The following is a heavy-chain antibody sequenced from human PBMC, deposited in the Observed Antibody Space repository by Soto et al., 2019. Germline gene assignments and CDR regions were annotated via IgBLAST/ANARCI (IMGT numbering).Heavy chain of an antibody. CDR2: TYYRSKWYN. D-gene: IGHD3-22*01. J-gene: IGHJ3*02. Sequence: SPTLSLPCAICGDSVSSNSAAWNWIRQSPSRGLEWLGRTYYRSKWYNDYAVSVKSRITINPDTSKNQFSLQLNSVTPEDTAVNYCARDGYYYDSSGYLSLFDIWGQGTMVTVSS. CDR1: GDSVSSNSAA. CDR3: ARDGYYYDSSGYLSLFDI. V-gene: IGHV6-1*01.